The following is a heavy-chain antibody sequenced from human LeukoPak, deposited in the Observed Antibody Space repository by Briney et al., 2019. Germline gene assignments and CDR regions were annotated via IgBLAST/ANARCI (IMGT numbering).Heavy chain of an antibody. CDR1: GFTVSSNY. V-gene: IGHV3-66*01. D-gene: IGHD3-10*01. CDR3: ARDPGYYYGMDV. CDR2: IYSGGST. Sequence: GSLRLSCAASGFTVSSNYMSWVRPAPGKGLEWVSVIYSGGSTYYADSVKGRFTISRDNSKNTLYLQMNSLRAEDTAVYYCARDPGYYYGMDVWGQGTTVTVSS. J-gene: IGHJ6*02.